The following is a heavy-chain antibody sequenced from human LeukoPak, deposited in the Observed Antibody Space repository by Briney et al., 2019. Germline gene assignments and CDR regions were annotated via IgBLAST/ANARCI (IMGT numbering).Heavy chain of an antibody. J-gene: IGHJ4*02. CDR3: AKAGTGYYFYFDS. CDR2: IGGSGGTT. D-gene: IGHD3/OR15-3a*01. V-gene: IGHV3-23*01. Sequence: GGTLRLSCAASGFTVSSNYMSWVRQAPGKGLEWVSTIGGSGGTTYYADSVKGRFTISRDISKNTLYLQMNSLRAEDTAVYYCAKAGTGYYFYFDSWGQGTLVTVSS. CDR1: GFTVSSNY.